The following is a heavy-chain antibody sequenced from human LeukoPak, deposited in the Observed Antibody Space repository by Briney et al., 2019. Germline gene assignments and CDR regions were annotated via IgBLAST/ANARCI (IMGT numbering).Heavy chain of an antibody. J-gene: IGHJ4*02. D-gene: IGHD3-10*01. CDR3: ARQSRTYGSGSYPYYFDY. Sequence: GGSLRLSCAASGFTFSSYAMSWVRQAPGKGLEWVSAISGSGGSTYYADSVNGRFTVSRDSSKNTLYLHMNSLRAEDTAVYYCARQSRTYGSGSYPYYFDYWGQGTLVTVSS. V-gene: IGHV3-23*01. CDR2: ISGSGGST. CDR1: GFTFSSYA.